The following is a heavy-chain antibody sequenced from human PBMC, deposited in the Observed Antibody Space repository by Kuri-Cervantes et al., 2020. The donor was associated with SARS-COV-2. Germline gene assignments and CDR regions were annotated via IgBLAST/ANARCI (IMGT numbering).Heavy chain of an antibody. Sequence: GGSLRLSCAASGFTFSSYAMSWVRQAPGKGLEWVSAISGSGGSTYYADSVKGWFTISRDNSKNTLYLQMNSLRAEDTAVYYCAKDPGGIAVDHDAFDIWGQGTMVTVSS. CDR1: GFTFSSYA. CDR3: AKDPGGIAVDHDAFDI. D-gene: IGHD6-19*01. V-gene: IGHV3-23*01. J-gene: IGHJ3*02. CDR2: ISGSGGST.